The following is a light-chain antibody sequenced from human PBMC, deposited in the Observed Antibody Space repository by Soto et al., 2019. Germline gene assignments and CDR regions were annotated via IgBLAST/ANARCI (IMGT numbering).Light chain of an antibody. CDR2: DVS. V-gene: IGLV2-14*01. Sequence: QSALTQPASVSGSPGQSITISCTGTSSDVGGYKYVSWYQQHPGKAPKLMIYDVSNRPSGVSNRFSGSKSGNTASLTISGLPAEDEADYYCSSYTSGSTVFGGGTQLTVL. CDR3: SSYTSGSTV. CDR1: SSDVGGYKY. J-gene: IGLJ2*01.